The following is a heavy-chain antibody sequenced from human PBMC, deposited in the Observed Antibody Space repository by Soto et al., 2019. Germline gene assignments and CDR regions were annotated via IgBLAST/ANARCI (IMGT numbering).Heavy chain of an antibody. CDR1: GGSISSGAYS. Sequence: SETLSLTCAVSGGSISSGAYSWSWIRQPPGKGLEWIGYIYHSGSTYYNPSLKSRVTISVDTSKNQFSLKLSSVTAADTAVYYCARASNKRGYSYGPDYWGQGPLVTVS. V-gene: IGHV4-30-2*01. J-gene: IGHJ4*02. CDR2: IYHSGST. D-gene: IGHD5-18*01. CDR3: ARASNKRGYSYGPDY.